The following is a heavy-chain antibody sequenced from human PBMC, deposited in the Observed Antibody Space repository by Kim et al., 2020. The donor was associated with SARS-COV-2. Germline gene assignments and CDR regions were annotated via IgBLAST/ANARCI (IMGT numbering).Heavy chain of an antibody. J-gene: IGHJ6*02. D-gene: IGHD6-19*01. V-gene: IGHV3-11*01. Sequence: GGSLRLSCAASGFTFSDYYMSWIRQAPGKGLEWVSYISSSGTTIYYADSVRGRFTISRDNAKNSLYLQMNSLRADDTAVYYCANTGCCGWSGTDYYYYGLDVWGQGTTVTVSS. CDR2: ISSSGTTI. CDR3: ANTGCCGWSGTDYYYYGLDV. CDR1: GFTFSDYY.